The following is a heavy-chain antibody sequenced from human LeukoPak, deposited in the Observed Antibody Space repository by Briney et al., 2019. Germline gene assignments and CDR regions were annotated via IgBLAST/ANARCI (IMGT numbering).Heavy chain of an antibody. V-gene: IGHV4-39*01. CDR3: ATSGWYLLPGVY. CDR2: IYYSGST. D-gene: IGHD6-19*01. J-gene: IGHJ4*02. Sequence: SETLSLTCTVSGGSISSSTYYWGWIRQPPGKGLEWIGSIYYSGSTHYNPSLESRVTISVDTSKNQFSLKLSSVTAADTAVYYCATSGWYLLPGVYWGQGTLVTVSS. CDR1: GGSISSSTYY.